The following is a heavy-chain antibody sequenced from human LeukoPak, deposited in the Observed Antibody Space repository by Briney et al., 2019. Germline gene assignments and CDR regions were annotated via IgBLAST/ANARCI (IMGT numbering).Heavy chain of an antibody. J-gene: IGHJ3*01. CDR2: IKSKIDGGTT. CDR3: TTDRGPHPR. Sequence: GGSLRLFCAASGFTFSNAWMSWVRQAPGKGLEWVGRIKSKIDGGTTDYAAPVKGRFTISRDDSKNMLYLQMNSLKTEDTAVYYCTTDRGPHPRWGQGTMVTVSS. V-gene: IGHV3-15*01. CDR1: GFTFSNAW.